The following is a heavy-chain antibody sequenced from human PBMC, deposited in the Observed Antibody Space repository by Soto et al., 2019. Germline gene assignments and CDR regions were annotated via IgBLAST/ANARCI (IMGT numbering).Heavy chain of an antibody. D-gene: IGHD5-12*01. J-gene: IGHJ6*02. Sequence: HPGGSLRLSCAASGFTFSSYGMHWVRQAPGKGLEWVAVIWYDGSNKYYADSVKGRFTISRDNSKNTLYLQMNSLRAEDTAVYYCARDLGGYDVFGMDVWGQGTTVTVSS. V-gene: IGHV3-33*01. CDR2: IWYDGSNK. CDR1: GFTFSSYG. CDR3: ARDLGGYDVFGMDV.